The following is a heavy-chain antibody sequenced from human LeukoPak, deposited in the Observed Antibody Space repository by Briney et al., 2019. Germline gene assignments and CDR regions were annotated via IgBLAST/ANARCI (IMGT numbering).Heavy chain of an antibody. V-gene: IGHV1-46*01. CDR1: ANTFTDYY. Sequence: GASVKVSCKASANTFTDYYMHWVRQAPGQGLEWMGIFNPAGGRTSYAQKFQGRVTITRDTSTSTLYMELSSLRSEDTAVYYCARDQAAVTTPLDWSFALWGRGTLVTVSS. J-gene: IGHJ2*01. CDR2: FNPAGGRT. CDR3: ARDQAAVTTPLDWSFAL. D-gene: IGHD4-17*01.